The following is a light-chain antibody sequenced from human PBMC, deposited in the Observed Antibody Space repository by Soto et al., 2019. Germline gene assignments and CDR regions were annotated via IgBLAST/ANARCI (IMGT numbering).Light chain of an antibody. Sequence: IQMTQSPSSLSASVGDRVTITCRASQSISSWLAWYQQKPGKAPKLLIYGASSLESGVPSRFSGSGSGTEFTLTISSLQPDDFATYYCQQYNSYPLTFGGRTKADIK. J-gene: IGKJ4*01. CDR1: QSISSW. CDR2: GAS. V-gene: IGKV1-5*01. CDR3: QQYNSYPLT.